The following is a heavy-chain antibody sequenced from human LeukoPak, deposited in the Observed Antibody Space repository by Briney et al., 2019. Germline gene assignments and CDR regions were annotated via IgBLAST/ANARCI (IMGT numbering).Heavy chain of an antibody. J-gene: IGHJ5*02. V-gene: IGHV4-59*01. CDR3: ARDNFGNWFDP. CDR2: IYYSGST. D-gene: IGHD3-3*01. Sequence: PSETLSLTCTVSAGSISSYYWSWIRQPPGKGLEWIGYIYYSGSTNYNPSLKSRVTISVDTSKNQFSLQLSSVNAADTAVYYCARDNFGNWFDPWGQGTLVTVSS. CDR1: AGSISSYY.